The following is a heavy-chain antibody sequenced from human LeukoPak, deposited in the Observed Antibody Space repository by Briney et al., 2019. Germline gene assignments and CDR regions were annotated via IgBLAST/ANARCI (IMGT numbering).Heavy chain of an antibody. CDR3: ARRIVTYYYGSGLDY. V-gene: IGHV3-7*01. D-gene: IGHD3-10*01. CDR2: IKQDESEE. Sequence: GGSPRLSCAASGFTFSSYWMSWVRQAPGKGLEWVANIKQDESEEYYVDSVKGRFTISRDNAKNSLYLQMNSLRAEDTAVYFCARRIVTYYYGSGLDYWGQGTLVTVSS. J-gene: IGHJ4*02. CDR1: GFTFSSYW.